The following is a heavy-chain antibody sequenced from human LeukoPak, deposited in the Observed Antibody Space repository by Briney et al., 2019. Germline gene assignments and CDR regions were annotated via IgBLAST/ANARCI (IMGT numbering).Heavy chain of an antibody. J-gene: IGHJ4*02. CDR1: GGSISSYY. CDR2: IYYSGST. V-gene: IGHV4-59*08. D-gene: IGHD6-13*01. Sequence: PSETLSLTCTVSGGSISSYYWSWIRQPPGKGLEWIGYIYYSGSTNYNPSLKSRVTISVDTSKNQFSLKPSSVTAADTAVYYCATGSAAGRYFDYWGQGTLVTVSS. CDR3: ATGSAAGRYFDY.